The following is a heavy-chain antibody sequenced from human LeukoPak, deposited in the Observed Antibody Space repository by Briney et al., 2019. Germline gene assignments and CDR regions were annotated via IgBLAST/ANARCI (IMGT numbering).Heavy chain of an antibody. J-gene: IGHJ5*02. CDR3: ARDNSVRDEAWWFNP. CDR1: GYTFTSYG. V-gene: IGHV1-18*01. CDR2: ISAYNGNT. D-gene: IGHD5-24*01. Sequence: ASVKVSCKASGYTFTSYGISWVRQAPGQGLEWMGWISAYNGNTNYAQKLQGRVTLTRDMSTSTDYLELSSLRSEDTAVYYCARDNSVRDEAWWFNPWGQGTLSPSPQ.